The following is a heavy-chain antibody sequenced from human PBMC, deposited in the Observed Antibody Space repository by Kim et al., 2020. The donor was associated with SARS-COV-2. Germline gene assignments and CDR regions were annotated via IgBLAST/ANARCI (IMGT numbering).Heavy chain of an antibody. CDR3: ARGPYCSGGSCYSVGVESDYYGMDV. J-gene: IGHJ6*02. V-gene: IGHV3-74*01. D-gene: IGHD2-15*01. Sequence: GGSLRLSCAASGFTFSSYWMHWVRQAPGKGLVWVSRINSDGSSTSYADSVKGRFTISRDNAKNTLYLQMNSLRAEDTAVYYCARGPYCSGGSCYSVGVESDYYGMDVWGQGTTVTVSS. CDR1: GFTFSSYW. CDR2: INSDGSST.